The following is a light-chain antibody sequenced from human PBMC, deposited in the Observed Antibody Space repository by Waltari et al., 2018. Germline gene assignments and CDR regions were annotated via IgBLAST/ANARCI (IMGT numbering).Light chain of an antibody. CDR2: WAS. CDR1: QSVLYSPNNKNY. V-gene: IGKV4-1*01. CDR3: QQYLSTPPT. Sequence: DIVMTQSPDSLAVSLGERATINCKSHQSVLYSPNNKNYLAWYKQKPGQPPKLLIYWASTRESGVPDRFSGSGSGTDFTLTISSLQAEDVAVYYCQQYLSTPPTFGQGTKVEIK. J-gene: IGKJ1*01.